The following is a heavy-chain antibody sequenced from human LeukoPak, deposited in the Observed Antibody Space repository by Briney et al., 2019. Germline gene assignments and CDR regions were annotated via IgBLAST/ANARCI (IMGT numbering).Heavy chain of an antibody. J-gene: IGHJ4*02. CDR2: IYHSGNT. CDR1: VDSFSGYY. V-gene: IGHV4-34*01. D-gene: IGHD3-22*01. CDR3: GRDDSSGYGYVLGYDY. Sequence: PSETLSLTCAVYVDSFSGYYWSWIRQPPGKGLEWIGNIYHSGNTYYNPSRKSRVPISQHTSNNQFSPKLTSVTAADPAVVYCGRDDSSGYGYVLGYDYWGQGTLVTVSS.